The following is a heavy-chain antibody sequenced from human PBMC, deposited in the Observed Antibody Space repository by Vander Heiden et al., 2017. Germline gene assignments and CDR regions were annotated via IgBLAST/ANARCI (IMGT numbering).Heavy chain of an antibody. J-gene: IGHJ4*02. Sequence: EVQLVEPGGGLVKPGGSLRLSRAASGFTFSDAWMSWVRQAPGKGLEWVGRIKSQTDGGTTDYAAPVKDRFTISRDDSRNTLYLQMDSLKTEDTAVYYCTDQITFGGQGTLVTVSS. CDR1: GFTFSDAW. CDR3: TDQITF. CDR2: IKSQTDGGTT. V-gene: IGHV3-15*01. D-gene: IGHD3-16*01.